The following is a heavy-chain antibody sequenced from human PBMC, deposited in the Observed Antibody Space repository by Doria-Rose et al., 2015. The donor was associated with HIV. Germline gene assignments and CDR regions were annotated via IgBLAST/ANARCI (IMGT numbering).Heavy chain of an antibody. J-gene: IGHJ6*03. D-gene: IGHD3-3*01. CDR3: AKAPIIGPKYYFYMDV. CDR1: GFSFESYA. Sequence: VQPVQSGGGLVQPGRSLRLSCVGSGFSFESYAMHWVRLAPGMGLEWVAGISWDSGAKGNADSVEGRFTISRDNAKKSVYLEMRSLRPEDTAFYYCAKAPIIGPKYYFYMDVWGKGTSVTVSS. V-gene: IGHV3-9*01. CDR2: ISWDSGAK.